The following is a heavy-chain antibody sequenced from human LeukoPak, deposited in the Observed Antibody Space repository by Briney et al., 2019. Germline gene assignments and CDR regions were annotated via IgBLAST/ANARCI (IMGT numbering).Heavy chain of an antibody. J-gene: IGHJ4*02. D-gene: IGHD3-22*01. CDR2: INHSGST. CDR3: ARDYYDSSGYYYGIHDY. Sequence: SETLSLTCAVYGGSFSGYYWSWIRQPPGQGLEWVGEINHSGSTNYNPSLKSRVTISVDTSKNQFSLKLSSVTAADTAVYYCARDYYDSSGYYYGIHDYWGQGTLVTVSS. V-gene: IGHV4-34*01. CDR1: GGSFSGYY.